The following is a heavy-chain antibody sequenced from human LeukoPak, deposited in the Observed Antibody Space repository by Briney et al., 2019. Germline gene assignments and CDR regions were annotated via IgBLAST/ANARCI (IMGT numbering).Heavy chain of an antibody. CDR1: GGSISSSSYY. CDR2: IYYSGST. Sequence: SETLSLTCTVSGGSISSSSYYWGWIRQPPGKGLEWIGSIYYSGSTYYNPSLKSRVTISVDTSKNQFSLKLSSVTAADTAVYYCARFDYGDWFLDYWGQGTLVTVSS. CDR3: ARFDYGDWFLDY. J-gene: IGHJ4*02. D-gene: IGHD4-17*01. V-gene: IGHV4-39*07.